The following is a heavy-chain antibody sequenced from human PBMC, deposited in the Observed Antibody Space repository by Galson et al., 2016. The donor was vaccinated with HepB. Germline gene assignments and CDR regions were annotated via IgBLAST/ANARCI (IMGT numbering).Heavy chain of an antibody. Sequence: LSLTCTVSGGSIRSGGYHWSWIRQHPGKGLEWIGYIYYSGSTYYNPSLKSRVTISVDTPDNLFSLNLSSVTPADTAVYYLPTHTIAVRRYAFDIWGQGTVVTDSS. CDR3: PTHTIAVRRYAFDI. CDR1: GGSIRSGGYH. V-gene: IGHV4-31*03. J-gene: IGHJ3*02. D-gene: IGHD6-6*01. CDR2: IYYSGST.